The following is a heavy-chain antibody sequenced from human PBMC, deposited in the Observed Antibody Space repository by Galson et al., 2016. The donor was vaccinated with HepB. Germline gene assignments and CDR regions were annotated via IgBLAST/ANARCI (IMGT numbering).Heavy chain of an antibody. CDR3: AKVERRLAVVPPAYTGGFDY. J-gene: IGHJ4*02. Sequence: SLRLSCAASEFIFRDYAMSWVRQAPGKGLEWVSTISGNGGQTYYADSVKGRFTISRDNSRNTLYLQMNSLRDDDTAKYHCAKVERRLAVVPPAYTGGFDYWGRGTLVIVSS. D-gene: IGHD3-3*01. V-gene: IGHV3-23*01. CDR1: EFIFRDYA. CDR2: ISGNGGQT.